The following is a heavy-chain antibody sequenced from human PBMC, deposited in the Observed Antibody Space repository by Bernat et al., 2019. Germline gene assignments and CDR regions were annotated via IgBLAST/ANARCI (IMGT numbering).Heavy chain of an antibody. J-gene: IGHJ4*02. Sequence: QVQLVESGAEVKKPGASVKIPCKASGYTFTHGISWVRQAPGQGLEWMGWISPYNRNTNYAQKLQGRVTMTTDTSTSTAYMELRSLRSDDTAVYYCARDLDPAQLYSIPHFDFLGQGTLVTVSS. CDR2: ISPYNRNT. V-gene: IGHV1-18*01. CDR3: ARDLDPAQLYSIPHFDF. D-gene: IGHD2-21*01. CDR1: GYTFTHG.